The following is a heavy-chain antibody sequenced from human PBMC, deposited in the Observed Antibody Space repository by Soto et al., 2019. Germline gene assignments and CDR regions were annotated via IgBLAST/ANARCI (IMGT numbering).Heavy chain of an antibody. D-gene: IGHD6-13*01. V-gene: IGHV3-49*03. CDR2: IRSKAYGGTT. CDR1: GFTFGDYA. CDR3: TRVPRPGYSSSWHPGPARDAFDI. J-gene: IGHJ3*02. Sequence: GGSLRLSCTASGFTFGDYAMSWFRQAPGKGLEWVGFIRSKAYGGTTEYAASVKGRFTISRDDSKSIAYLQMNSLKTEDTAVYYCTRVPRPGYSSSWHPGPARDAFDIWGQGTMVTVSS.